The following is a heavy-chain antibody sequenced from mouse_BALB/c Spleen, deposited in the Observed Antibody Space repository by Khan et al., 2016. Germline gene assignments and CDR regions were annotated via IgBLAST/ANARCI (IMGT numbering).Heavy chain of an antibody. CDR3: ARSPYFFDD. Sequence: VQLQQSGAELVRPGALVKLTCKASGFNIKDYYMHWVKQRHEQGLEWLGWIDPENGNSIYDPKFQGKASITADTSSNTAYLQVNSLTSEDTAVYYCARSPYFFDDWGQGTTLTVSS. CDR1: GFNIKDYY. V-gene: IGHV14-1*02. J-gene: IGHJ2*01. CDR2: IDPENGNS.